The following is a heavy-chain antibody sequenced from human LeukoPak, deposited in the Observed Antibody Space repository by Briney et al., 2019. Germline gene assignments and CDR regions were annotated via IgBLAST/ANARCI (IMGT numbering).Heavy chain of an antibody. CDR1: GYSISSGYY. Sequence: ETLSLTCAVSGYSISSGYYWGWIRQPPGKGLEWVSGINWNGGSTGYADSVKGRFTISRDNAKNSLYLQMNSLRAEDTALYYCARGGGYGSGSYRDIWGQGTMVTVSS. D-gene: IGHD3-10*01. CDR3: ARGGGYGSGSYRDI. V-gene: IGHV3-20*04. J-gene: IGHJ3*02. CDR2: INWNGGST.